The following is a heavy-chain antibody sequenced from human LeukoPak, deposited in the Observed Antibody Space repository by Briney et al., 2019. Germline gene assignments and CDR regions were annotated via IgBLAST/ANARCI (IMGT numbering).Heavy chain of an antibody. D-gene: IGHD2-2*01. CDR1: GFTLSDYA. Sequence: GGSLRLSCAASGFTLSDYAMNWVRQAPGKGLEWVLYISSSSSTIYYADSVKGRFTISRDNAKNSLYLQMNSLGDEDTAFYYCARVTSWFDYWGQGTLVTVFS. V-gene: IGHV3-48*02. J-gene: IGHJ4*01. CDR2: ISSSSSTI. CDR3: ARVTSWFDY.